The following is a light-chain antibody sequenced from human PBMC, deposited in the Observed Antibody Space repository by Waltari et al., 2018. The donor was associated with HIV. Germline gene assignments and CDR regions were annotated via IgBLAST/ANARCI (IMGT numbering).Light chain of an antibody. CDR1: ASNIGAGYD. J-gene: IGLJ1*01. Sequence: QSVLTQPPSVSGAPGQRVTVSCTGSASNIGAGYDVHWYQKLQGTAPKRFINVNNNRPSGVPDRFSVSKSGASASLAITGLQGEDEGDYYCQTYDTDLKTYVFGSGTKVTVL. CDR2: VNN. V-gene: IGLV1-40*01. CDR3: QTYDTDLKTYV.